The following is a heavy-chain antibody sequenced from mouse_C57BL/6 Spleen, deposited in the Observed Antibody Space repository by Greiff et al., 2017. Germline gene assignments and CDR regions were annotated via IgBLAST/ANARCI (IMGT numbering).Heavy chain of an antibody. CDR2: INPNNGGT. Sequence: AQLQQSGPELVKPGASVKIPCKASGYTFTDYNMDWVKQSHGKSLEWIGDINPNNGGTIYNQKFKGKATLTVDKSSSTAYMELRSLTSEDTAVYYCARRYSNYRAWFAYWGQGTLVTVSA. J-gene: IGHJ3*01. V-gene: IGHV1-18*01. CDR1: GYTFTDYN. D-gene: IGHD2-5*01. CDR3: ARRYSNYRAWFAY.